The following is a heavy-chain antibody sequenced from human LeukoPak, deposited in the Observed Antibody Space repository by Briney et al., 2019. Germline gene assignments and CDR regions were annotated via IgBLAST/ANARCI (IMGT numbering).Heavy chain of an antibody. V-gene: IGHV3-30*04. CDR3: ARVGAPYYYDSSGYYLDY. J-gene: IGHJ4*02. CDR2: ISYDGSNK. CDR1: GFTFSSYA. D-gene: IGHD3-22*01. Sequence: GSLRLSCAASGFTFSSYAMHWVRKAPGKGLEWVAVISYDGSNKYYADSVKGRFTISRENSTNTLYLQMNSLRAEDTAVYYCARVGAPYYYDSSGYYLDYWGQGTLVTVSS.